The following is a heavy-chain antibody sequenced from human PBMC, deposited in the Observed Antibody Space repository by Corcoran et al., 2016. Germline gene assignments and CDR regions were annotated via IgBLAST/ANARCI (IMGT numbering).Heavy chain of an antibody. J-gene: IGHJ3*02. V-gene: IGHV3-15*01. Sequence: EVQLVESGGGLVKPGGSLRLSCAASGFTFSNAWMSWVRQAPGKGLEWVGRIKSKTDGGTTDYAAPVKGRFTISRDDSKNTLYLQMNSLKTEYTAVYYCTTDRSSSPDAFDIWGQGTMVTVSS. CDR3: TTDRSSSPDAFDI. D-gene: IGHD1-26*01. CDR2: IKSKTDGGTT. CDR1: GFTFSNAW.